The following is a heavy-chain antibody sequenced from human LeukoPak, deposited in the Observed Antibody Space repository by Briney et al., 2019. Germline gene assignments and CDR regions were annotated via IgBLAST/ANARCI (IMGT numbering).Heavy chain of an antibody. D-gene: IGHD3-16*02. Sequence: PSETLSLTCVVSGGSLSTHHWSWIRQSPGRGLEWIGYISDSGSTNYNPSLKSRVTISVDTSKNQFSLMLSSVTAADTAVYYCAKGEKTRPFGGVIDYWGQGTLVTVSS. CDR3: AKGEKTRPFGGVIDY. CDR2: ISDSGST. V-gene: IGHV4-59*11. CDR1: GGSLSTHH. J-gene: IGHJ4*02.